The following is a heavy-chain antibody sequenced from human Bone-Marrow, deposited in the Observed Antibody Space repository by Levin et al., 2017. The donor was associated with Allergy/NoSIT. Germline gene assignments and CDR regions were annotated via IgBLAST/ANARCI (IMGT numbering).Heavy chain of an antibody. CDR3: AAYYDTSGPLRG. CDR2: IYPGGNT. D-gene: IGHD3-22*01. J-gene: IGHJ4*02. CDR1: GLSVSSNY. V-gene: IGHV3-53*01. Sequence: LGESLKISCAASGLSVSSNYMDWVRQAPGKGLEWVSVIYPGGNTDYADSVKGRFTISRGNSQNTLYLQMNSLRVEDTAVYYCAAYYDTSGPLRGWGQGTLVTVSS.